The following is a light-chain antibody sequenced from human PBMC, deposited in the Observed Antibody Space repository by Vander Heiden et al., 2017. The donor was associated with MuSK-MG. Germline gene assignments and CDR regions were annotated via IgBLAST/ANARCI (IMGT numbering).Light chain of an antibody. CDR1: QSVSSY. V-gene: IGKV3-11*01. CDR3: QLRSKWPLIT. Sequence: EIVLTQSPATLSLSPGERATLSCRASQSVSSYLAWYQQKPGQAPRLLIYDASNRATGIPARFSGSGYGTDFTLTISSLEPEDFAVYYCQLRSKWPLITFGGGTKVEIK. J-gene: IGKJ4*01. CDR2: DAS.